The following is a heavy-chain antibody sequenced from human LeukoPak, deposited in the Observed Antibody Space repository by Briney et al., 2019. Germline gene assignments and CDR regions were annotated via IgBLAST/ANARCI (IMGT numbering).Heavy chain of an antibody. J-gene: IGHJ4*02. Sequence: SQTLCLTCTVSGGSISSGDYYWSWIRQPPGKGLEWIGYIYYSGSTYYNPSLKSRVTISVDTSKNQFSLKLSSVTAADTAVYYCARVPDYGGIDYWGQGTLVTVSS. CDR2: IYYSGST. CDR3: ARVPDYGGIDY. CDR1: GGSISSGDYY. V-gene: IGHV4-30-4*01. D-gene: IGHD4-23*01.